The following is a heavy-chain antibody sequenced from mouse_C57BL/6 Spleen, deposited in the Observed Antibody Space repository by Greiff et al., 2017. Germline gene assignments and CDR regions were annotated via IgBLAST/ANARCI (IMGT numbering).Heavy chain of an antibody. Sequence: VQLQQSGAELVRPGASVTLSCKASGYTFTDYEMHWVKQTPVHGLEWIGAIDPETGGTAYNQKFKGKAILTADKSSSTAYMELRSLTSEDSAVYYCTRLHYYGSRNFDYWGQGTTLTVSS. J-gene: IGHJ2*01. CDR2: IDPETGGT. CDR1: GYTFTDYE. D-gene: IGHD1-1*01. CDR3: TRLHYYGSRNFDY. V-gene: IGHV1-15*01.